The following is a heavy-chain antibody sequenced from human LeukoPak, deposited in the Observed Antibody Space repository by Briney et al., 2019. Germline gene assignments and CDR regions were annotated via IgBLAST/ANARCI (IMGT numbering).Heavy chain of an antibody. J-gene: IGHJ3*02. Sequence: IPSETLSLTCTVSGASISSYYWNWIRQPPGKGLEWIGYIYYSGNTNYNPSLKSRVTISVDTSKNQFSLKLSSVTAADTAVYYCARPRSSGWYGAFDIWGQGTMVTVSS. CDR1: GASISSYY. CDR2: IYYSGNT. V-gene: IGHV4-59*01. CDR3: ARPRSSGWYGAFDI. D-gene: IGHD6-19*01.